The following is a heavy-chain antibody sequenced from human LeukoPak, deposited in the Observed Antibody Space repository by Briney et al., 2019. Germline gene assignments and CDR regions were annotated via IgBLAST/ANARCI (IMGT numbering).Heavy chain of an antibody. CDR1: GGTFSSYA. V-gene: IGHV1-69*05. D-gene: IGHD3-22*01. Sequence: ASVKVSCKASGGTFSSYAISWVRQAPGQGLEWMGGIIPIFGTANYAQKFQGRVTITTDESTSTAYMELSSLRSGDTAVYYCARTPKSETYYYDSSGYSPFDYWGQGTLVTVPS. J-gene: IGHJ4*02. CDR3: ARTPKSETYYYDSSGYSPFDY. CDR2: IIPIFGTA.